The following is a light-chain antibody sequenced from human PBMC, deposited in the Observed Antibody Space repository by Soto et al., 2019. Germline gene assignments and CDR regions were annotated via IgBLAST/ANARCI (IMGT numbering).Light chain of an antibody. CDR2: DAS. Sequence: EIGLTQSPATLSLSPGERATLSCRASQSVSSYLAWYQQKPGQAPRLLIYDASNRATGIPARFSGSGSGTDFTLTISSLEPEDFAVYYCQQRSNWPPSLTFGGGTKVDIK. CDR3: QQRSNWPPSLT. V-gene: IGKV3-11*01. CDR1: QSVSSY. J-gene: IGKJ4*01.